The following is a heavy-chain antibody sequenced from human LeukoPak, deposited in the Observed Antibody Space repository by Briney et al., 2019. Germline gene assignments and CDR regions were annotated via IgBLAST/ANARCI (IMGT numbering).Heavy chain of an antibody. V-gene: IGHV4-61*05. CDR1: DDAISTTAYY. D-gene: IGHD5-24*01. CDR3: AGRLWRRDGYNLSAFDI. Sequence: SETLSLTCSVSDDAISTTAYYWGWVRQSPGKGLEWIGYIYYSGSTNYNPSLKSRVTISVDTSKNQFSLKLSSVTAADTAVYYCAGRLWRRDGYNLSAFDIWGQGTMVTVSS. J-gene: IGHJ3*02. CDR2: IYYSGST.